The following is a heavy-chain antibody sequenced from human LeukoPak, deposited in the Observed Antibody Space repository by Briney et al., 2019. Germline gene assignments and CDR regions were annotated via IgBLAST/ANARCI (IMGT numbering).Heavy chain of an antibody. J-gene: IGHJ4*02. CDR1: GFTFSSYA. CDR3: ARVRVPLTIFGVAGDY. D-gene: IGHD3-3*01. Sequence: GSLRLSCAASGFTFSSYAMSWVRQAPGKGLEWVSAISGSGGSTYYADSVKGRFTISRDNAKNSLYLQMNSLRAEDTAVYYCARVRVPLTIFGVAGDYWGQGTLVTVSS. V-gene: IGHV3-23*01. CDR2: ISGSGGST.